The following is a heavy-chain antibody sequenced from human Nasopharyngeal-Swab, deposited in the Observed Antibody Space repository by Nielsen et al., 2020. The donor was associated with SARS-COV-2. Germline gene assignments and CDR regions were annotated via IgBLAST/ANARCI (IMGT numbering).Heavy chain of an antibody. CDR2: IYPGDSDT. CDR3: ARHSLRFGGFDY. V-gene: IGHV5-51*07. D-gene: IGHD3-10*01. Sequence: GESLKISCKGSCYSFTSYWIGWVHQMHGKGLEWMGIIYPGDSDTRYSPSFQGQVTISADKSISTAYLKWSSLKASDTAMYYCARHSLRFGGFDYWGQGTLVTVSS. CDR1: CYSFTSYW. J-gene: IGHJ4*02.